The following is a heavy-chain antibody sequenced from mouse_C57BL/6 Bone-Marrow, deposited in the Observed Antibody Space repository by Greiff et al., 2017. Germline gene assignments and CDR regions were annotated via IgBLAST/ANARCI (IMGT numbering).Heavy chain of an antibody. J-gene: IGHJ1*03. Sequence: EVQLQQSGPELVKPGASVKISCKASGYTFTDYYMNWVKQSHGKSLEWIGDINPNNGGTSYNQKFKGKATLTVDKSSSTAYLDLRSLTSEDSAVYYCARGLLLHRPPDVWGTGTTVTVSS. CDR2: INPNNGGT. D-gene: IGHD1-1*01. CDR1: GYTFTDYY. CDR3: ARGLLLHRPPDV. V-gene: IGHV1-26*01.